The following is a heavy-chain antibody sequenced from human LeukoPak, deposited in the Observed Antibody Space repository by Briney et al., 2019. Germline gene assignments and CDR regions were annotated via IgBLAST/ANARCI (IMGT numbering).Heavy chain of an antibody. V-gene: IGHV3-23*01. J-gene: IGHJ4*02. CDR2: LSGSGRST. CDR1: RFTFSSYV. Sequence: PGGSLRLSCAASRFTFSSYVMGWVRQAPGKGLECVSALSGSGRSTYYADSVKGRFTISRDNSKNTLYLQMNSLRAEDTAVYYCAKDGVRPDFGDYYSADFWGQGTLVTVSS. CDR3: AKDGVRPDFGDYYSADF. D-gene: IGHD4-17*01.